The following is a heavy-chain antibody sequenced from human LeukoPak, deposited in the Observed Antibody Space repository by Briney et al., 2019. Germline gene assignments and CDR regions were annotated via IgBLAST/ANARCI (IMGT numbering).Heavy chain of an antibody. J-gene: IGHJ6*02. V-gene: IGHV3-21*01. Sequence: PGGSLRLSCAASGFTFSSYSMNWVRQAPGKGLEWVSSISSSSSYIYYADSVKGRFTISRDNAKNSLYLQMNSLRAEDTAVYYCARDSVVPAAPWGYYGMDVWGQGTTVTVSS. D-gene: IGHD2-2*01. CDR3: ARDSVVPAAPWGYYGMDV. CDR2: ISSSSSYI. CDR1: GFTFSSYS.